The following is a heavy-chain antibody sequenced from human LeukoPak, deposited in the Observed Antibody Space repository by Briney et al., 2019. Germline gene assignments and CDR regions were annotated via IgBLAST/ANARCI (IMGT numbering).Heavy chain of an antibody. CDR1: GGTFSSYA. V-gene: IGHV1-69*13. J-gene: IGHJ5*02. D-gene: IGHD2-8*02. CDR2: IIPIFGTA. Sequence: SVKVSCKASGGTFSSYAISWVRQAPGQGLEWMGGIIPIFGTANYAQKFQGRVTITADESTSTAYMELSSLRSEDTAVYYCARAQEILGWFDPWGQGTLVTVSS. CDR3: ARAQEILGWFDP.